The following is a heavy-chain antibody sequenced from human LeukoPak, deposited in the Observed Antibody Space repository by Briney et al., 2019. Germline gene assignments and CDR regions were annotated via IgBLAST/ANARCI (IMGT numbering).Heavy chain of an antibody. D-gene: IGHD3-22*01. Sequence: GGSLRLSCAASGFTFSDYYMSWIRQAPGKGLEWVSYISSSGSTIYYADSVKGRFTISRDNAKNSLYLQMNSLRAEDTAVYYCARESATMIVVVPFDYWGQGTLVTVSS. CDR2: ISSSGSTI. J-gene: IGHJ4*02. V-gene: IGHV3-11*04. CDR1: GFTFSDYY. CDR3: ARESATMIVVVPFDY.